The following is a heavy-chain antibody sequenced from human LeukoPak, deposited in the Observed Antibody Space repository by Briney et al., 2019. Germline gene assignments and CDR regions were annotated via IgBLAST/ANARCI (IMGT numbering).Heavy chain of an antibody. Sequence: PSETLSLTCAVYGGSFSGYYWSWIRQPPGKGLEWIGEINHSGSTNYNPSLKSRVTISVDTSKNRFSPTLSSVTAADTAVYYCAREHGSGSLNWFDPWGQGTLVTVSS. V-gene: IGHV4-34*09. CDR2: INHSGST. J-gene: IGHJ5*02. CDR3: AREHGSGSLNWFDP. D-gene: IGHD3-10*01. CDR1: GGSFSGYY.